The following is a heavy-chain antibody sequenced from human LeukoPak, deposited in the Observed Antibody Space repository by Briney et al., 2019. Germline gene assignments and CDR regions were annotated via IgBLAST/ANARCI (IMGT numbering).Heavy chain of an antibody. V-gene: IGHV4-34*01. J-gene: IGHJ4*02. D-gene: IGHD3-10*01. CDR1: GGSFSGYY. CDR2: INPSGST. Sequence: GSLRLSCAVYGGSFSGYYWSWIRQPPGKGLEWIGEINPSGSTNYNPSLKTRVIISVDTSKNQFSLKLSSVTAADTAAYYCARRGRVRGYDYWGQGSLVTVSS. CDR3: ARRGRVRGYDY.